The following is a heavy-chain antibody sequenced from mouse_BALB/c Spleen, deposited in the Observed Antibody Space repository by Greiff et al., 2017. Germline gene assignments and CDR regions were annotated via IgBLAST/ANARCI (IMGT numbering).Heavy chain of an antibody. CDR2: SRNKANDYTT. CDR1: GFTFSDFY. Sequence: DVMLVESGGGLVQPGGSLRLSCATSGFTFSDFYMEWVRQPPGKRLEWIAASRNKANDYTTEYSASVKGRFIVSRDTSQSILYLHMNALSAEDTAIYYCARENWADYWGQGTTLTVSS. D-gene: IGHD4-1*01. CDR3: ARENWADY. J-gene: IGHJ2*01. V-gene: IGHV7-1*02.